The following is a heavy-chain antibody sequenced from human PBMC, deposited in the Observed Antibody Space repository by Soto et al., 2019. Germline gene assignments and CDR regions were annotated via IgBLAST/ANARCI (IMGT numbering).Heavy chain of an antibody. Sequence: EVQLVESGGGLVQPGGSLRLSFAVSGFTFSTYSMNWVRQAPGRGREWVSYISSRSDTIYYADSVKGRFTISRDNAKDSLYLHMNSLRDEDTAVYYCAREGHYDFWSGYRYYFDYWGQGTLVTVSS. CDR1: GFTFSTYS. D-gene: IGHD3-3*01. CDR2: ISSRSDTI. V-gene: IGHV3-48*02. CDR3: AREGHYDFWSGYRYYFDY. J-gene: IGHJ4*02.